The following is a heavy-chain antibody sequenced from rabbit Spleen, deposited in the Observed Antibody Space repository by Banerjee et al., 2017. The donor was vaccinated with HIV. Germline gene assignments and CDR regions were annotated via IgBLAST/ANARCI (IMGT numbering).Heavy chain of an antibody. Sequence: QLKGSGGGLVQPGGSLKLSCKASGFDFSRYYMNWVRQAPGKGLEWIGYIEPVFGVTYYASWVNGRFTISSHNAQNTLYLQLNSLTAADTATYFCARGYADSSGLPTYYFNLWGPGTLVTVS. V-gene: IGHV1S7*01. CDR2: IEPVFGVT. CDR3: ARGYADSSGLPTYYFNL. D-gene: IGHD8-1*01. J-gene: IGHJ4*01. CDR1: GFDFSRYY.